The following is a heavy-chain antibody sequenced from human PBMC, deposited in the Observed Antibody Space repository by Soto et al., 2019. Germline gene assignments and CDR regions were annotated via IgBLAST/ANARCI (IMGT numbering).Heavy chain of an antibody. Sequence: SETLSLTCSVSGGSITSYYWNWIRQPPGKGLEWIGYIYYSGSTNYNPSLKSRVTISLDTSKNQFSLKLSSVTAADTAVYYCASSNIAAAGFYYYGMDVWGRGTTVTVSS. V-gene: IGHV4-59*01. CDR1: GGSITSYY. D-gene: IGHD6-13*01. CDR3: ASSNIAAAGFYYYGMDV. J-gene: IGHJ6*02. CDR2: IYYSGST.